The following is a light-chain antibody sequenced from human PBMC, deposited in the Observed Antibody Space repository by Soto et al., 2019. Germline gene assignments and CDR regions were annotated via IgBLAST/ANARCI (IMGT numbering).Light chain of an antibody. V-gene: IGKV3-11*01. J-gene: IGKJ2*01. CDR1: QSVGSY. Sequence: EIVLTQSPATLSLSPEERATLSCRASQSVGSYLVWFQQKPGQAPRLLIYDASTRATGIAARFSGSGSGTAFTLTISSLEPEDFAVYYCQQRSNWPLTFGQGTKLEI. CDR3: QQRSNWPLT. CDR2: DAS.